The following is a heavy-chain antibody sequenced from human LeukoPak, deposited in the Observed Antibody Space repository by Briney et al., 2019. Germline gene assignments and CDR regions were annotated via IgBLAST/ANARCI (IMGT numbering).Heavy chain of an antibody. J-gene: IGHJ4*02. CDR2: ISASGETT. Sequence: PGGSLRLSCAASGFTFSTYGTCWVRQVPGKGLEWVSSISASGETTYYADSVKGRFTISRDNSKNTLYLQMNSLRVEDTAPYYCASRDPCSGGTCYPLAYWGQGTLVTVSS. CDR3: ASRDPCSGGTCYPLAY. CDR1: GFTFSTYG. D-gene: IGHD2-15*01. V-gene: IGHV3-23*01.